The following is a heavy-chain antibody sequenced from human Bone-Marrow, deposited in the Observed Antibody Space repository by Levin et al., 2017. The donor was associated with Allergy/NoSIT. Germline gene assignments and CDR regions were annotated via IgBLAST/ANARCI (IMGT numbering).Heavy chain of an antibody. CDR2: IVPFYGTT. V-gene: IGHV1-69*01. CDR1: GGTSSTNA. Sequence: KISCKASGGTSSTNAITWVRQAPGQGLEWMGEIVPFYGTTTHSQRFRDRVTITAHAASSTRYMGLSVLRSEDTAMYYCARDKPGIVGNSDAFDIWSQGTMVTVSS. D-gene: IGHD1-26*01. CDR3: ARDKPGIVGNSDAFDI. J-gene: IGHJ3*02.